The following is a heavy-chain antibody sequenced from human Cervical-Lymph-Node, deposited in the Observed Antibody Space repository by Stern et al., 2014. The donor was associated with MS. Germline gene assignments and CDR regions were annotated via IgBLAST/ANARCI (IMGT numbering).Heavy chain of an antibody. CDR2: INPNSGGT. Sequence: QMQLVQSGAEVKKPGASVKVSCKASGYIFTDNYIHWVRQAPGQGLECMGRINPNSGGTNYAQKFQGRVIMTRDTSITTAYMELSRLRSDDTAVYYCATTRDAFDIWGQGTMVTVSS. CDR3: ATTRDAFDI. D-gene: IGHD1-1*01. J-gene: IGHJ3*02. CDR1: GYIFTDNY. V-gene: IGHV1-2*06.